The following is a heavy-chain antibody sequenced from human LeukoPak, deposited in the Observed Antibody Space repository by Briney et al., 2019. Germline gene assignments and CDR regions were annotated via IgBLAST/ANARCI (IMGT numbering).Heavy chain of an antibody. V-gene: IGHV1-18*01. D-gene: IGHD3-3*01. Sequence: ASVKVSCKASGYTFTSYGISWVRQAPGQGLEWMGWISAYNGNTNYAQKLQGRVTMTTDTSTSTAYMELRSLRSDDTAAYYCARVMEAYYDFWSGYQDYYGMDVWGQGTTVTVSS. CDR2: ISAYNGNT. CDR1: GYTFTSYG. J-gene: IGHJ6*02. CDR3: ARVMEAYYDFWSGYQDYYGMDV.